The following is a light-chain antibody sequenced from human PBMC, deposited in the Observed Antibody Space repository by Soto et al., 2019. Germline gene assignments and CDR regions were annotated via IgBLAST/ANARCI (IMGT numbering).Light chain of an antibody. CDR3: QQYGSPPPYT. V-gene: IGKV3-20*01. Sequence: ENVLTQSPVTLSLSPGERATLSCRASQSVTSNKAAWFQQKPGQAPRLLIRAASSRATGIPDRFSGSGSATDFTLTISRLEPEDFAVYYCQQYGSPPPYTLGQGTKLEIK. CDR1: QSVTSNK. CDR2: AAS. J-gene: IGKJ2*01.